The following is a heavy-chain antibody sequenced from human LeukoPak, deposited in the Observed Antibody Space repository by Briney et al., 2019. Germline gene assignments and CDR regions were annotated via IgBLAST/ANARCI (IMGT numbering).Heavy chain of an antibody. Sequence: ASVKVSCKASGYTCTGYYMHWVRQAPGQGLEWMGWINPNSGGTNYAQKFQVRVTMTRDTSISTAYLDLSRLRSDDTAVYYCARVVVRDANNSKDYWGQGTLVTVSS. J-gene: IGHJ4*02. D-gene: IGHD5-24*01. V-gene: IGHV1-2*02. CDR3: ARVVVRDANNSKDY. CDR2: INPNSGGT. CDR1: GYTCTGYY.